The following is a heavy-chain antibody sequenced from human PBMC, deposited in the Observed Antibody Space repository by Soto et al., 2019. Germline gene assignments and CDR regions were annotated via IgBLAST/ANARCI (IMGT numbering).Heavy chain of an antibody. CDR2: INAGNGNT. J-gene: IGHJ4*02. CDR3: ASLSFETSGYFDC. CDR1: GYIFSRYS. V-gene: IGHV1-3*01. D-gene: IGHD3-22*01. Sequence: QVQLVQSGAEVKQPGASVKLSCKASGYIFSRYSMQWVRQAPGQGLEWMAWINAGNGNTKYSQKFQDRVTITRDTSASTAYMELSSLRSEDTAVYYCASLSFETSGYFDCWGQGTLVTVSS.